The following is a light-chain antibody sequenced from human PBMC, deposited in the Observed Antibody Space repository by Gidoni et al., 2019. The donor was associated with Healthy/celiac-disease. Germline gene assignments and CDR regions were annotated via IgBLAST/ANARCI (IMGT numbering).Light chain of an antibody. CDR3: QQYNNWPPSYT. Sequence: EIVMTQSQDTLSVSPGERATLSGRASQSVSSNLAWYQQKPGQAPRLLIYGASTRATGIPARFSGSGSGTEFTLTISSLQSEDFAVYYCQQYNNWPPSYTFGQGTKLEIK. CDR2: GAS. V-gene: IGKV3-15*01. CDR1: QSVSSN. J-gene: IGKJ2*01.